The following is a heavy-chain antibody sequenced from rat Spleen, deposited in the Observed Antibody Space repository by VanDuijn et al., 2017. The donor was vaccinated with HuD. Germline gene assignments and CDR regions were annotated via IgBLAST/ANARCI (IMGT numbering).Heavy chain of an antibody. J-gene: IGHJ3*01. V-gene: IGHV5-19*01. CDR1: GFTFSNYG. CDR2: ISPSGGST. D-gene: IGHD2-7*01. CDR3: VSHGARISRFAY. Sequence: EVQLVESGGGLVQPGRSLKVSCAASGFTFSNYGTHWIRQAPTKGLEWVASISPSGGSTYYRDSVKGRFTISRDNVKSILYLLMDSLMSEDTATYYCVSHGARISRFAYWGQGTLVTVSS.